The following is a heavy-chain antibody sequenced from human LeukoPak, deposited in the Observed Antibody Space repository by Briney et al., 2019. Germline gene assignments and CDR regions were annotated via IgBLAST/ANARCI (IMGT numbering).Heavy chain of an antibody. Sequence: SETLSLTCTVSGGSISSYYWSWIRQPPGKGLEWIGYIYYRGSTKYNSSLKSRVTISVDTSKNQFSLKLSSVTAADTAVYYCAREGYCSGGSCYGWFDPWGQGTLVTVSS. CDR3: AREGYCSGGSCYGWFDP. V-gene: IGHV4-59*01. CDR2: IYYRGST. D-gene: IGHD2-15*01. CDR1: GGSISSYY. J-gene: IGHJ5*02.